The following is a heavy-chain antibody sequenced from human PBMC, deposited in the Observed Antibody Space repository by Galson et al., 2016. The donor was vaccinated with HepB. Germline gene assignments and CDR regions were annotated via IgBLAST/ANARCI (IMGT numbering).Heavy chain of an antibody. CDR3: ARGAMVRGVIFFGNNYYGMDV. Sequence: SLRLSCAASGFTFSSYWMHWVRQAPGKGLVWVSRIDTDGTGTSDADSVKGRFTISRDNAKNTLYLQMNSLRAEDTAVYYCARGAMVRGVIFFGNNYYGMDVWGQGTTVTVS. CDR1: GFTFSSYW. V-gene: IGHV3-74*01. CDR2: IDTDGTGT. J-gene: IGHJ6*02. D-gene: IGHD3-10*01.